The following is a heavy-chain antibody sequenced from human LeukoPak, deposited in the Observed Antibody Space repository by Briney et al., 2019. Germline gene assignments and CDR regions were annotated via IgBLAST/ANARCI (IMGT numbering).Heavy chain of an antibody. CDR3: ARDRAGWYIDY. CDR1: GGSISSGSYY. CDR2: IYTSGST. J-gene: IGHJ4*02. V-gene: IGHV4-61*02. D-gene: IGHD6-19*01. Sequence: PSQTLSLTCTVSGGSISSGSYYWSWIRQPAGTGLEWIGRIYTSGSTNYNPSLKSRVTISVDTSKNQFSLKLSSVTAADTAVYYCARDRAGWYIDYWGQGTLVTVSS.